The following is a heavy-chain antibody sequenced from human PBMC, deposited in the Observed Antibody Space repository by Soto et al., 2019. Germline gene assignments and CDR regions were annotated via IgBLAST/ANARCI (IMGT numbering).Heavy chain of an antibody. CDR2: ISGSGVTS. V-gene: IGHV3-23*01. J-gene: IGHJ5*01. D-gene: IGHD2-21*01. CDR1: GFTFSHYA. Sequence: SGGSLRLSCAASGFTFSHYAMTWVRQGPWKGLEWVSVISGSGVTSYYADSVKGRFTISRDNPKKMLYLQMNSLRGEDTAIYYCAKDRDIVAMSSPIGQQLDTWGHGTRVTESS. CDR3: AKDRDIVAMSSPIGQQLDT.